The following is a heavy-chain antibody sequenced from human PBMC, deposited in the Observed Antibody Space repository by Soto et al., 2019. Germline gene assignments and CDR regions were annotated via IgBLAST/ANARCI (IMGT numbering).Heavy chain of an antibody. Sequence: GGSMMPCCAASGFISWDYDMRWLRQAARAGLEWVSYISRSGNTMYDGDYVKGRFTASRDNAENSVFLQMISLRAEDTAVYYCVREGRSSTSCNTGCAFDIWGQGTMVTVSS. CDR2: ISRSGNTM. CDR3: VREGRSSTSCNTGCAFDI. J-gene: IGHJ3*02. CDR1: GFISWDYD. D-gene: IGHD2-2*02. V-gene: IGHV3-11*01.